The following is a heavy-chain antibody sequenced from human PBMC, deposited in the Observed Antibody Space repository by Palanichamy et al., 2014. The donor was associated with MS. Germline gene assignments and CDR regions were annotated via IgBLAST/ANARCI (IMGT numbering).Heavy chain of an antibody. CDR2: IYYSGST. CDR1: GGSITTNSYY. J-gene: IGHJ5*02. CDR3: VRDHCSSSSCFHWFDP. V-gene: IGHV4-39*07. Sequence: TCTVSGGSITTNSYYWGWIRQPPGKGLEWIGSIYYSGSTNYNPSLKSRVTISQDTPKNQLSLKLDSVTAADTAVYYCVRDHCSSSSCFHWFDPWGQGTLVTVSP. D-gene: IGHD2-2*01.